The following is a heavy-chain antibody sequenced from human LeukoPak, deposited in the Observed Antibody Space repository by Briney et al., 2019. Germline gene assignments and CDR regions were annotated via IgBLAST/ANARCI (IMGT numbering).Heavy chain of an antibody. CDR2: INRSGSI. V-gene: IGHV4-34*01. CDR3: ATGDVAARLGH. CDR1: GGSLSGDY. D-gene: IGHD6-6*01. J-gene: IGHJ5*02. Sequence: ASETLSLTCAVYGGSLSGDYLSWIRQPPGKGLEWIGEINRSGSISYNPSLKSRVTISVDTSKNQFSLKVTSVTAADTGVYYCATGDVAARLGHWGQGTLVTVPS.